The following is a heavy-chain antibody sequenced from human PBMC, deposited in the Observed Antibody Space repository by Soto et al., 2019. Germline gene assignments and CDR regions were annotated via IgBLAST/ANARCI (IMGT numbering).Heavy chain of an antibody. CDR2: INPNSGGT. CDR1: GYTSTGYY. J-gene: IGHJ6*02. CDR3: AGSWYYYYYGMDV. Sequence: ASVKVSCKASGYTSTGYYMHWVRQAPGQGLEWMGWINPNSGGTNYAQKFQGRVTMTRDTSISTAYMELSRLRSDDTAVYYCAGSWYYYYYGMDVWGQGTTVTVSS. V-gene: IGHV1-2*02. D-gene: IGHD6-13*01.